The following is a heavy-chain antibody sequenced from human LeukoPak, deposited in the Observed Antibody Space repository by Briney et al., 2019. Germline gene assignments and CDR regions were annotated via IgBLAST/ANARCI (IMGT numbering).Heavy chain of an antibody. CDR3: AHTTTYYDSPAYHFDY. D-gene: IGHD3-22*01. Sequence: SGPTLVKPTQTLTLTCAFSGFSLSTTGVGVGWIRQPPGKALEWLALIYWNGDKHYRPSLKTRLTITKDTSKNQVVLTMTNVNPVDTATYYCAHTTTYYDSPAYHFDYWGQGALVTVSS. CDR2: IYWNGDK. V-gene: IGHV2-5*01. J-gene: IGHJ4*02. CDR1: GFSLSTTGVG.